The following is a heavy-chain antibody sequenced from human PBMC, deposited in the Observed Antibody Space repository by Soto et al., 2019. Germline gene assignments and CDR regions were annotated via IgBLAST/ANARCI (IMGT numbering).Heavy chain of an antibody. J-gene: IGHJ6*02. D-gene: IGHD3-22*01. CDR2: FDPEDGET. CDR3: ATLPQVGVPHYYYYGMDV. CDR1: GYTLTELS. V-gene: IGHV1-24*01. Sequence: GASVKVSCKVSGYTLTELSMHWVRQAPGKGLEWMGGFDPEDGETIYAQKFQGRVTMTEDTSTDTAYMELSSLRSEDTAVYYCATLPQVGVPHYYYYGMDVWGQGTTVTVSS.